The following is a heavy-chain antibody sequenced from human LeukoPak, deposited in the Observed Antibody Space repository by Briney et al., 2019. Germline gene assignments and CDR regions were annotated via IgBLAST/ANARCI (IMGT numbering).Heavy chain of an antibody. D-gene: IGHD3-22*01. Sequence: GESLKISCKGSGYSFTSYWIGWVRQMPGEGLEWMGIIYPGDSDTRYSPSFQGQVTISADKSISTAYLQWSSLKASDTAMYYCARPRGYYYDISGYYEFYYFDYRGQGTLVTVSS. CDR3: ARPRGYYYDISGYYEFYYFDY. CDR1: GYSFTSYW. CDR2: IYPGDSDT. V-gene: IGHV5-51*01. J-gene: IGHJ4*02.